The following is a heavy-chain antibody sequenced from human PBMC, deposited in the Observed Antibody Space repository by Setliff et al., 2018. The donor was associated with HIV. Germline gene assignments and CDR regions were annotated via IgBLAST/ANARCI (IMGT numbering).Heavy chain of an antibody. Sequence: KVSCKASGDTFSSYAISWVRQAPGQGLEWMGGIIPVLGLSYYAQNFQGRVTITADESTSTAYMELSSLRSEDTAVYYCASYSGSYYFILHYWGQGTPVTVS. V-gene: IGHV1-69*10. CDR2: IIPVLGLS. D-gene: IGHD1-26*01. J-gene: IGHJ4*02. CDR3: ASYSGSYYFILHY. CDR1: GDTFSSYA.